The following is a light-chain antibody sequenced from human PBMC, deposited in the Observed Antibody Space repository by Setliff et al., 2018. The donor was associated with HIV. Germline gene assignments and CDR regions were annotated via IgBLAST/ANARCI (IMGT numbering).Light chain of an antibody. CDR1: SSDVGSYNL. Sequence: QSALTQPASVSGSPGQSITISCTGTSSDVGSYNLVSWYQQHPGKAPKLMIYEGRKRPSGVSNRFSGSKSGNTASLTISGLQAEDEADYYCCSYAGSSASYVLGTGTKVTVL. CDR2: EGR. V-gene: IGLV2-23*01. CDR3: CSYAGSSASYV. J-gene: IGLJ1*01.